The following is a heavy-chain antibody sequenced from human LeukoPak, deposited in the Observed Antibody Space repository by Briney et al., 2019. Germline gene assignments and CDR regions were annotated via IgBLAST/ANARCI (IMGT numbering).Heavy chain of an antibody. Sequence: SETLSLTCAVYGGSFSGYYWSWIRQPPGKGLEWIGEINHSGSTNYNPSLKSRVTISVDTSKNQFSLKLSSVTAADTAVYYCARSRVVYSSSWYRATGLYFQHCGQGTLVTVSS. V-gene: IGHV4-34*01. CDR3: ARSRVVYSSSWYRATGLYFQH. J-gene: IGHJ1*01. D-gene: IGHD6-13*01. CDR1: GGSFSGYY. CDR2: INHSGST.